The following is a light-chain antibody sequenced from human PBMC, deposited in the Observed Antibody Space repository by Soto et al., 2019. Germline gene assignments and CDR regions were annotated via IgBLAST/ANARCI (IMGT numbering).Light chain of an antibody. CDR1: QDIKTY. J-gene: IGKJ3*01. CDR2: GTF. Sequence: IQLTQSPSSLSASVGDRVSITCRASQDIKTYLAWYQQKQGKAPKLLISGTFTLQSGVPSRFNGSGSGTDFTLTISRLQPEDFATYYCQTYNSALIFTFGPGTKVDIK. V-gene: IGKV1-27*01. CDR3: QTYNSALIFT.